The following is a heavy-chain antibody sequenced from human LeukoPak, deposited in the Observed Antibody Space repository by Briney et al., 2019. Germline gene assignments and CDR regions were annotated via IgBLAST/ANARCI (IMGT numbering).Heavy chain of an antibody. Sequence: ASVMVSCKASGHTVTNYGITWVRQAPGQGLEWMGWISAYNGNTNYAQKFQGRVTLTTDTSTSTAYMELRSLRSDDTAVYFCARDNYRLPGYWGQGTLVTVSS. J-gene: IGHJ4*02. V-gene: IGHV1-18*01. CDR1: GHTVTNYG. D-gene: IGHD4-11*01. CDR2: ISAYNGNT. CDR3: ARDNYRLPGY.